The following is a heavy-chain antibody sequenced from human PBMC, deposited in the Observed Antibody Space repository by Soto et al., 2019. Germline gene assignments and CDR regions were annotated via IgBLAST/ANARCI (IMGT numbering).Heavy chain of an antibody. CDR1: GGSISSYY. CDR3: ARLNGYCSGGSCYWYFDL. V-gene: IGHV4-59*01. D-gene: IGHD2-15*01. Sequence: SETLSLTCTVSGGSISSYYWSWIRQPPGKGLEWIGYIYHSGSTNYNPSLKSRVTISVDTSKNQFSLKLSSVTAADTAVYYCARLNGYCSGGSCYWYFDLWGRGTLVTVSS. CDR2: IYHSGST. J-gene: IGHJ2*01.